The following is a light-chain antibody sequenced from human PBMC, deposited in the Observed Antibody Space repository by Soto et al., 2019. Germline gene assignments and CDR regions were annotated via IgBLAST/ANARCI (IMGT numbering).Light chain of an antibody. CDR3: CSYAGSSTFV. V-gene: IGLV2-23*02. J-gene: IGLJ1*01. CDR1: SSDVGTYKF. Sequence: QAVLTQPASVSGSPGQSITISCTGTSSDVGTYKFVSWYQHHPGKAPKLMIYEVSRRPSGVSNRFSGSKSGNMASLTISGLQAEDEADYYCCSYAGSSTFVFGTGTKVTVL. CDR2: EVS.